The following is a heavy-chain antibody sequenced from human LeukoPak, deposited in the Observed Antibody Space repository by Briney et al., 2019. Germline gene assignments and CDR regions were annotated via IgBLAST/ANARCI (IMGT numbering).Heavy chain of an antibody. D-gene: IGHD5-18*01. CDR2: IYYSGSS. CDR1: GFTFSSYE. J-gene: IGHJ4*02. CDR3: ARRQYSYGYREFDY. Sequence: GSLRLSCAASGFTFSSYEMNWVRQPPGKGLEWIGTIYYSGSSYYNPSLKSRVTIFVDTSKNQFSLMLSSVTAADTAVYYCARRQYSYGYREFDYWGQGTLVTVSS. V-gene: IGHV4-39*01.